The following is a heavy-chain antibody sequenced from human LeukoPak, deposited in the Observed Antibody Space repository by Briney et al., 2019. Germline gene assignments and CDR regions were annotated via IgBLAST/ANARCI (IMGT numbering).Heavy chain of an antibody. J-gene: IGHJ5*02. CDR1: GGSFSGYY. CDR3: ATTLDYYGSGSRHNWFDP. CDR2: INHSGST. V-gene: IGHV4-34*01. Sequence: PSETLPLTCAVYGGSFSGYYWSWIRQPPGKGLEWIGEINHSGSTYYNPSLKSRVTISVDTSKNQFSLKLSSVTAADTAVYYCATTLDYYGSGSRHNWFDPWGQGTLVTVSS. D-gene: IGHD3-10*01.